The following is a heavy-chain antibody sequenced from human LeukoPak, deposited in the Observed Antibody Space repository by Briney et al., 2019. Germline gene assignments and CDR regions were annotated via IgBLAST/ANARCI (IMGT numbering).Heavy chain of an antibody. CDR3: ARDLGLSSSWRKFDY. D-gene: IGHD6-13*01. CDR2: ISAYNGNT. V-gene: IGHV1-18*01. CDR1: GYTFTSYG. J-gene: IGHJ4*02. Sequence: GASVKVSCKASGYTFTSYGISWVRQAPGRGLEWMGWISAYNGNTNYAQKLQGRVTMTTDTSTSTAYMELRSLRSDDTAVYYCARDLGLSSSWRKFDYWGQGTLVTVSS.